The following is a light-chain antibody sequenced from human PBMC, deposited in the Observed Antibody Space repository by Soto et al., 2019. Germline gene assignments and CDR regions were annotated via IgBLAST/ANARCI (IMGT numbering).Light chain of an antibody. Sequence: ELVLTQSPATLSLSPGERATLSCRASQSVNTYLAWYQLKPGQAPRLLMYDASNRATGIPARFIGSGSGTDFTLTISRLEPEDFAVYYCQQRINWPLTFVGGTKVEIK. CDR2: DAS. V-gene: IGKV3-11*01. CDR3: QQRINWPLT. J-gene: IGKJ4*01. CDR1: QSVNTY.